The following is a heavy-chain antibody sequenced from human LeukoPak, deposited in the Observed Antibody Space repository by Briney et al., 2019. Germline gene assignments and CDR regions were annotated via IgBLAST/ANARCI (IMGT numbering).Heavy chain of an antibody. V-gene: IGHV1-46*01. J-gene: IGHJ4*02. CDR3: AAPGASGFVGNFWSGPLDF. D-gene: IGHD3-3*01. CDR1: GYTFTSHY. CDR2: INPSVGST. Sequence: ASVKVSCRASGYTFTSHYMHWVRQAPGQGLEWTGVINPSVGSTSYPQKFQGRVTMSRDTSTSTVYMELSSLKSEDTAVYYCAAPGASGFVGNFWSGPLDFWGRGALVTVSS.